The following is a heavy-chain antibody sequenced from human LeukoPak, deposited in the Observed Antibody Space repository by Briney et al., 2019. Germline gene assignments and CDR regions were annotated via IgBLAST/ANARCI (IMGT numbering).Heavy chain of an antibody. CDR1: GYTFTGYY. D-gene: IGHD3-3*01. Sequence: ASVKVSCKASGYTFTGYYMHWVRQAPGQGREWMGWINPNSGGTNYAQKFQGRVTMTRDTSISTAYMELSRLRSGDTAVYYCARDQGFWSGYYFDYWGQGTLVTVSS. V-gene: IGHV1-2*02. CDR3: ARDQGFWSGYYFDY. J-gene: IGHJ4*02. CDR2: INPNSGGT.